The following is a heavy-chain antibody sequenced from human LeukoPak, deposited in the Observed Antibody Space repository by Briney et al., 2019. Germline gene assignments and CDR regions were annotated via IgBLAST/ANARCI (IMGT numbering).Heavy chain of an antibody. CDR3: ARGRGPAAINWFDP. CDR1: GFTFSSYS. V-gene: IGHV3-21*01. D-gene: IGHD2-2*01. Sequence: GGSLRLSCAASGFTFSSYSMNWVRQAQGQGLEWVSSISSSSSYIYYADSVKGRFTISRDNAKNSLYLQMNSLRAEDTAVYYCARGRGPAAINWFDPWGQGTLVTVSS. CDR2: ISSSSSYI. J-gene: IGHJ5*02.